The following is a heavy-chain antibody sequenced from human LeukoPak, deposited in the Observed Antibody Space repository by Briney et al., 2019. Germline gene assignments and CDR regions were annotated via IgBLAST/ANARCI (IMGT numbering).Heavy chain of an antibody. CDR2: INHSGST. CDR3: ARAPSVLRYCSGGSCFSRGPYYFDY. J-gene: IGHJ4*02. D-gene: IGHD2-15*01. Sequence: SETLSLTCAVYGGSFSGYYWSWIRQPPGKGLEWIGEINHSGSTNYNPPLKSRVTTSVDTSKNQFSLKLSSVTAADTAVYYCARAPSVLRYCSGGSCFSRGPYYFDYWGQGTLVTVSS. V-gene: IGHV4-34*01. CDR1: GGSFSGYY.